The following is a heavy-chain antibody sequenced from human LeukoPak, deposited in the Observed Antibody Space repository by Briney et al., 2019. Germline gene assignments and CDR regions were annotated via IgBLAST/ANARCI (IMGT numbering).Heavy chain of an antibody. J-gene: IGHJ4*02. CDR1: GFTFSDYY. Sequence: GGSLRLSCAASGFTFSDYYMSWIRQAPGKGLEWVSYISSSGSTIYYADSVKGQFTISRDNAKNSLYLQMNSLRAEDTAVYYCAREHGYTSSWYVDYWGQGTLVTVSS. CDR2: ISSSGSTI. CDR3: AREHGYTSSWYVDY. V-gene: IGHV3-11*04. D-gene: IGHD6-13*01.